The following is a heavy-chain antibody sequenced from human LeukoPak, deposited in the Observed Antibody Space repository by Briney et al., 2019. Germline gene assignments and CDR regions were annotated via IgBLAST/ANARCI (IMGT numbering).Heavy chain of an antibody. D-gene: IGHD6-6*01. J-gene: IGHJ3*02. Sequence: KSGGSLRLSCAASGFTFNIYSINWVRQAPGKGLEWVSSIDSSSSYIYYADSVKGRFTISRDNAKNSLYLQMNSLRAEDTAAYYCARDSSSSAFDIWGQGTMVTVSS. CDR3: ARDSSSSAFDI. CDR1: GFTFNIYS. V-gene: IGHV3-21*01. CDR2: IDSSSSYI.